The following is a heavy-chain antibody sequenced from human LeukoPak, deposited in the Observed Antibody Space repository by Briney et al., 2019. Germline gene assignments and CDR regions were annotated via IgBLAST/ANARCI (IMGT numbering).Heavy chain of an antibody. J-gene: IGHJ6*03. CDR3: AREVVDIVATGDYYYYYMDV. D-gene: IGHD5-12*01. Sequence: SQTLSLTCAISGDSVSSNSAAWNWIRQSPSRGLEWLGRTYYRSKWYNDYAVSVKSRITINPDTSKNQFSLQLNSVTPEDTAVYYCAREVVDIVATGDYYYYYMDVWGKGPRSPSP. V-gene: IGHV6-1*01. CDR1: GDSVSSNSAA. CDR2: TYYRSKWYN.